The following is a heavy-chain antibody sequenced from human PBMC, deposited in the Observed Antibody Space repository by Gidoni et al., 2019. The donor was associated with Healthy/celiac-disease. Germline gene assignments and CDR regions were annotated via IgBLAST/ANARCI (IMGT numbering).Heavy chain of an antibody. Sequence: QVQLVQSGAEVKKPGASVKVSCKASGYTFTSYDLNWVRQASGQGLEWMGWMNPNSGNTGYAQKFQGRVTMTRNTSISTAYMELSSLRSEDTAVYYCARGPPYCSSTSCYRNYGMDVWGQGTTVTVSS. D-gene: IGHD2-2*01. CDR1: GYTFTSYD. J-gene: IGHJ6*02. CDR2: MNPNSGNT. V-gene: IGHV1-8*01. CDR3: ARGPPYCSSTSCYRNYGMDV.